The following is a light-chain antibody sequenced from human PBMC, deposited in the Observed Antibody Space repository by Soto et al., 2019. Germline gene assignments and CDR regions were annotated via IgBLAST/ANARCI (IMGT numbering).Light chain of an antibody. CDR2: DAS. J-gene: IGKJ2*01. Sequence: DIQMTQSPSTLSASVGDRVTITCRASQSISGWLAWYQQKPGKAPNLLISDASSLESGVPSRFSGSGSGTEFTLAISGLQPDDFATYYCQQYSSYSSFGQGTKLEIK. V-gene: IGKV1-5*01. CDR3: QQYSSYSS. CDR1: QSISGW.